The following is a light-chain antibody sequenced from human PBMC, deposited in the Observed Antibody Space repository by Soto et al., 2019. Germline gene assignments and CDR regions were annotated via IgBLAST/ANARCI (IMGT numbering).Light chain of an antibody. J-gene: IGKJ1*01. V-gene: IGKV1-5*01. Sequence: DIQMTQSPSTLSASVGDRVTITCRASQSISSWLAWYQQKPGKAPKLLIYDASSLESGVPSRFSGSESGTVFTLTISSLQPDDFATYYCQQYNSQGTFGQGTKVQIK. CDR3: QQYNSQGT. CDR1: QSISSW. CDR2: DAS.